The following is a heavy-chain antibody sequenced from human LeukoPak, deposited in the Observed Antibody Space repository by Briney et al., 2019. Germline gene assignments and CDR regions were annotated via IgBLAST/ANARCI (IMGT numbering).Heavy chain of an antibody. V-gene: IGHV3-23*01. D-gene: IGHD6-13*01. CDR2: ISGSGGST. J-gene: IGHJ4*02. CDR3: ANGRQQLAYFDY. CDR1: GFTFSSYW. Sequence: GGSLRLSCAASGFTFSSYWMSWVRQAPGKGLEWVSAISGSGGSTYYADSVKGRFTISRDNSKNTLYLQMNSLRAEDTAVYYCANGRQQLAYFDYWGQGTLVTVSS.